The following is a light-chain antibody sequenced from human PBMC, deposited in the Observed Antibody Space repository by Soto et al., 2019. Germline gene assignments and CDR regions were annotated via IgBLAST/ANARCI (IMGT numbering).Light chain of an antibody. CDR2: GAS. V-gene: IGKV3-15*01. CDR1: QSVSSN. Sequence: EIVLTQSPATLSLSPGERATLSCGASQSVSSNLAWYQQKPGQAPRLLIYGASTRATDIPPSFTGSGSGTEFTLPISSLQSEDIAVYYFQQYNKWPQTFGQWTKVDIK. CDR3: QQYNKWPQT. J-gene: IGKJ1*01.